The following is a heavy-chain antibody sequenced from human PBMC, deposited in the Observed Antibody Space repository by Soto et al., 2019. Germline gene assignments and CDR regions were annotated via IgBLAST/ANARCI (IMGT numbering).Heavy chain of an antibody. CDR2: INAGNGNT. J-gene: IGHJ3*02. D-gene: IGHD3-22*01. CDR1: GYTFTSYA. V-gene: IGHV1-3*01. Sequence: ASVKVSCKASGYTFTSYAMHWVRQAPGQRLEWMGWINAGNGNTKYSQKFQGRVTITRDTSASTAYMELSSLRSEDTAVYYCARDIWGSSGQGDAFDIWGQGTMVTVS. CDR3: ARDIWGSSGQGDAFDI.